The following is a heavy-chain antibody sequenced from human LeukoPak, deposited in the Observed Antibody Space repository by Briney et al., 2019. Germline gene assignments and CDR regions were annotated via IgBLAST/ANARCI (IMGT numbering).Heavy chain of an antibody. CDR2: IIPIFGTA. D-gene: IGHD6-13*01. J-gene: IGHJ4*02. CDR3: ATDWAAAGTRDFDY. Sequence: GASVKVSCKASGGTFSSYAISWVRQAPGQGLEWMGGIIPIFGTANYAQKFQGRVTITRDTSANTAYMELSSLRSEDTAVYYCATDWAAAGTRDFDYWGQGTLVTVSS. CDR1: GGTFSSYA. V-gene: IGHV1-69*05.